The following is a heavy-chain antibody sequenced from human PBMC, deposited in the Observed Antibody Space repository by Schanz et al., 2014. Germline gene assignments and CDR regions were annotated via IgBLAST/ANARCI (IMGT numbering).Heavy chain of an antibody. J-gene: IGHJ2*01. CDR2: VFPNGIT. Sequence: QVQLQESGPGLVKPSQTLSLTCTVSGGSIRSGTYYWSWIRQPAGKAREWVGRVFPNGITNYNPALKGRFTISLDASKNQFTLTLTSLTAADTAVDYCARDTTWRLDLWGRGTLVTVSS. CDR3: ARDTTWRLDL. CDR1: GGSIRSGTYY. V-gene: IGHV4-61*02. D-gene: IGHD1-1*01.